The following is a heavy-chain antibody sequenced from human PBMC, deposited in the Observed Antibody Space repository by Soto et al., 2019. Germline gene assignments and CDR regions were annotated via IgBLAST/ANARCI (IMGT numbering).Heavy chain of an antibody. Sequence: SETLSLTCAVYGGSFSGYYWSWIRQPPGKGLEWIGEINHSGSTNYNPSLKSRVTISVDTSKNQFSLKLSSVTAADTAVYYCARGAKRYCSGGSCLTENWWGQGTLVTVSS. CDR1: GGSFSGYY. CDR2: INHSGST. D-gene: IGHD2-15*01. V-gene: IGHV4-34*01. CDR3: ARGAKRYCSGGSCLTENW. J-gene: IGHJ4*02.